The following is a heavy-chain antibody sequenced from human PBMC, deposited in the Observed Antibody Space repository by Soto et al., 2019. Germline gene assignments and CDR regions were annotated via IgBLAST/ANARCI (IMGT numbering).Heavy chain of an antibody. CDR2: TYPGVSET. Sequence: GESLKISCKGSGYSFTHYWIGWVRHMPGTSLESMGITYPGVSETRYIPSSEGQFTISADKCSSTAYLQWSRLKASHTAIYYCARPWCSGASCYRGVDYGMDVWGQGTTVTVSS. J-gene: IGHJ6*02. CDR3: ARPWCSGASCYRGVDYGMDV. CDR1: GYSFTHYW. D-gene: IGHD2-15*01. V-gene: IGHV5-51*01.